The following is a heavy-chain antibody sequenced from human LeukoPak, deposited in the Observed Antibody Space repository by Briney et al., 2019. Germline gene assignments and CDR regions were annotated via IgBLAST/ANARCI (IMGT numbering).Heavy chain of an antibody. CDR1: GYTFTSYG. Sequence: ASVKVSCKASGYTFTSYGISWVRQAPGQGLEWMGWISAYNGNTNYAQKLQGRVTMTTDTSTSTAYMELRGLRSDDTAVYYCARDGGEYYYDSSGYYNYWGQGTLVTVSS. V-gene: IGHV1-18*01. CDR2: ISAYNGNT. CDR3: ARDGGEYYYDSSGYYNY. D-gene: IGHD3-22*01. J-gene: IGHJ4*02.